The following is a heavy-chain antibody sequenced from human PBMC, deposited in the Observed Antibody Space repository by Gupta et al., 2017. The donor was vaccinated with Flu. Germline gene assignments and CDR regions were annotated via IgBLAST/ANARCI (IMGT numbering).Heavy chain of an antibody. J-gene: IGHJ3*02. CDR1: GFTFGSDA. CDR2: ISGTGSIT. D-gene: IGHD7-27*01. CDR3: AKGANWGFEI. V-gene: IGHV3-23*01. Sequence: EVQLLESGGGLAQPGGSLRVSCAASGFTFGSDAMRWVRRAPGKGLAWVSNISGTGSITDYADSVKGRFTISGYSSKKAVYLQMTGLSAEDTAVSYGAKGANWGFEIWGQGTMVTVSS.